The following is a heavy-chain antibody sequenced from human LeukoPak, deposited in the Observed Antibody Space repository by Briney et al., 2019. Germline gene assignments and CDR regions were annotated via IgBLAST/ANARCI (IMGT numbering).Heavy chain of an antibody. CDR2: IYYSGST. D-gene: IGHD2-21*01. CDR3: ASDILGSWSDYFDY. J-gene: IGHJ4*02. CDR1: GGSISSYY. V-gene: IGHV4-59*01. Sequence: SETLSLTCTVSGGSISSYYWSWIRQPPGKGLEWIGYIYYSGSTNYNPSLKSRVTISVDTSKNQFSLKLSSVTAADTAVYYCASDILGSWSDYFDYWGQGTLVTVSS.